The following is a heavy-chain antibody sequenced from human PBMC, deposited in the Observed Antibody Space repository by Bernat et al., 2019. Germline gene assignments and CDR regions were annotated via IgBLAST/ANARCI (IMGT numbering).Heavy chain of an antibody. V-gene: IGHV7-4-1*02. Sequence: QVQLVQSGAEVKKPGASVKVSCKASGYTFTGYYMHWVRQAPGQGLEWMGWINTNTGNPTYAQGFAGRFVFSLDASVNTAYLQINSLKAEDTAVYYCARDRATFTFDPWGQGTLVTVSS. J-gene: IGHJ5*02. D-gene: IGHD2/OR15-2a*01. CDR1: GYTFTGYY. CDR3: ARDRATFTFDP. CDR2: INTNTGNP.